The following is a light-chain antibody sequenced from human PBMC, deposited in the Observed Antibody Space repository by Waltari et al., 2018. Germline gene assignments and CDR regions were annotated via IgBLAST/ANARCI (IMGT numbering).Light chain of an antibody. CDR3: QRYDGSPVVT. CDR2: GAS. V-gene: IGKV3-20*01. J-gene: IGKJ1*01. CDR1: QTVRGSY. Sequence: ENVLTQSPGTLSLSPGERATLSYRASQTVRGSYLAWYQQKPGQAPRLLIYGASSRATGIPDRFSGSGSGTDFTLTISRLEPEDFAVYYCQRYDGSPVVTFGQGTKVEIK.